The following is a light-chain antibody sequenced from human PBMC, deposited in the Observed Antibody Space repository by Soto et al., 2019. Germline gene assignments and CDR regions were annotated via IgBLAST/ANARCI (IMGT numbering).Light chain of an antibody. CDR1: QNIETW. CDR3: QQYINRWT. CDR2: KAS. J-gene: IGKJ1*01. Sequence: DIQMTQSPSTLSASVGDRVTITCWASQNIETWLAWYQQKPGKAPKLMIYKASSLEGGVPSSFSGSGSGTEFTLTISSLQSDDFATYYCQQYINRWTFGEGTEVEIK. V-gene: IGKV1-5*03.